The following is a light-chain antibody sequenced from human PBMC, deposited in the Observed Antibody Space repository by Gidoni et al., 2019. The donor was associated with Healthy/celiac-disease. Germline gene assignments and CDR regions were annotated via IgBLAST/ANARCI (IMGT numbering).Light chain of an antibody. V-gene: IGKV1-5*03. CDR3: QQYNSYWT. CDR1: QSISSW. J-gene: IGKJ1*01. Sequence: DIQMTQSPSTLSASVGDRVIITCRASQSISSWLAWYQQKPGKVPKLLIYKASFLERGVPSRFSGSGSGTEFTLTISSLQPDDFATYYCQQYNSYWTFGQGTKVEIK. CDR2: KAS.